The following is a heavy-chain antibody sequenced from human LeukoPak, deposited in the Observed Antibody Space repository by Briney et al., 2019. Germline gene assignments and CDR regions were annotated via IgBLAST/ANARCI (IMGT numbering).Heavy chain of an antibody. D-gene: IGHD4-17*01. V-gene: IGHV4-39*07. CDR2: IYYTGNT. CDR3: ATLVGATVTTVRWYFDL. CDR1: HTSIGSSHYY. Sequence: SETLSLTCTVSHTSIGSSHYYWDWIRQSPGKGLEWIATIYYTGNTYYNPSLKSRVTISVDTSKNQFSLKLSSVTAADTAVYYCATLVGATVTTVRWYFDLWGRGTLVTVSS. J-gene: IGHJ2*01.